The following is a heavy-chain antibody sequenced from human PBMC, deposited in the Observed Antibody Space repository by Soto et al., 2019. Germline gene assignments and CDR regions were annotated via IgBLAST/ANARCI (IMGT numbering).Heavy chain of an antibody. J-gene: IGHJ6*02. CDR1: GGSISSYY. CDR3: ARDYGWLGYYYGMDV. CDR2: IYYSGST. Sequence: SETLSLTCTVSGGSISSYYWSWIRQPPGRGLEWIGYIYYSGSTNYNPSLKSRVTISVDTSKNQFSLKLSSVTAADTAVYYCARDYGWLGYYYGMDVWGQGTTVTVSS. D-gene: IGHD3-22*01. V-gene: IGHV4-59*01.